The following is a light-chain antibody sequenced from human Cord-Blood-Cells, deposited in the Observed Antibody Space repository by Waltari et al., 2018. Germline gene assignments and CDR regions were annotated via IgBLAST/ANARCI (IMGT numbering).Light chain of an antibody. J-gene: IGLJ2*01. CDR1: SSDVGSYNL. CDR2: EVS. V-gene: IGLV2-23*02. Sequence: QSALTQPASVSGSPGQSITISCTGTSSDVGSYNLVSWYQQHPGKVPKLMIYEVSTRPSWVSNRFSGSKSGNTASLTISGLQAEDEADYYCCSYAGSSTLVFGGGTKLTVL. CDR3: CSYAGSSTLV.